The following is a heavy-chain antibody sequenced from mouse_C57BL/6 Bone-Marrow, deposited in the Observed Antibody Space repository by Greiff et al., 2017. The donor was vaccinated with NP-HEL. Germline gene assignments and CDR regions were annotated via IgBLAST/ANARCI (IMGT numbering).Heavy chain of an antibody. CDR3: AKNYGSFYYAMDY. V-gene: IGHV2-4*01. CDR1: GFSLTSYG. Sequence: VKLQESGPGLVQPSQSLSITCTVSGFSLTSYGVHWVRQPPGKGLEWLGVIWSGGSTDYYAAFISRLSISKDNSKSQVFFKMNSLQADDTAIYYCAKNYGSFYYAMDYWGQGTSVTVSS. CDR2: IWSGGST. D-gene: IGHD1-1*01. J-gene: IGHJ4*01.